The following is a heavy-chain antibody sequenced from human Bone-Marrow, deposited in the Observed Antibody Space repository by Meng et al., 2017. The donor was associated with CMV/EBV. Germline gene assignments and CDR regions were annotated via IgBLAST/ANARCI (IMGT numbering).Heavy chain of an antibody. Sequence: GESLKISCAASGFTFSSYWMSWVRQAPGKGLEWVANIKQDGSEKYYVDSVKGRFTISRDNAKNSLYLQMNSLRAEDTAVYYCARDSGYGYYYYGMDVWGQGTTATVPS. CDR1: GFTFSSYW. D-gene: IGHD5-12*01. V-gene: IGHV3-7*01. J-gene: IGHJ6*02. CDR2: IKQDGSEK. CDR3: ARDSGYGYYYYGMDV.